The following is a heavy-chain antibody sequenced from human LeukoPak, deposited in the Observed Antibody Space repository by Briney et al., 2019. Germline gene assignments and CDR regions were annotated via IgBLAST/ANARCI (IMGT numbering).Heavy chain of an antibody. CDR3: ARGVVVAASPSRSYYFDY. V-gene: IGHV4-61*02. Sequence: SETLSLTCTVSGGSIRSSSYYWGWIRQPAGKGLEWIGRIYTSGSTNYNPSLKSRVTMSVDTSKNQFSLKLSSVTAADTAVYYCARGVVVAASPSRSYYFDYWGQGTLVTVSS. J-gene: IGHJ4*02. D-gene: IGHD2-15*01. CDR1: GGSIRSSSYY. CDR2: IYTSGST.